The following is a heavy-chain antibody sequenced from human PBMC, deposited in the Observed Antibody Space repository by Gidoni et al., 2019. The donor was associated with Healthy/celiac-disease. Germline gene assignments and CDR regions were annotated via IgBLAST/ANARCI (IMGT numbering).Heavy chain of an antibody. CDR2: ISSSSSYT. Sequence: QVQLVASGGGLVKPGGSLRLSCAASGFPFSDYYMSWIRQAPGKGLEWVSYISSSSSYTNYADSVKGRFTISRDNAKNSLYLQMNSLRAEDTAVYYCARLTGAPGDFDYWGQGTLVTVSS. D-gene: IGHD2-8*02. CDR3: ARLTGAPGDFDY. J-gene: IGHJ4*02. V-gene: IGHV3-11*06. CDR1: GFPFSDYY.